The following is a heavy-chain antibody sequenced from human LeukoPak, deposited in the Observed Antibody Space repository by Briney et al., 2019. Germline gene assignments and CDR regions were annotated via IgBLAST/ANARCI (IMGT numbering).Heavy chain of an antibody. CDR1: GGTFSSYA. CDR2: IIPFFGTA. V-gene: IGHV1-69*13. D-gene: IGHD3-22*01. J-gene: IGHJ4*02. CDR3: ARERPNYYDSSGYSHFDY. Sequence: SVKVSCKASGGTFSSYAISWVRQAPGQGLEWMGGIIPFFGTANYAQKFQGRVTITADESTSTAYMELSSLRSEDTAVYYCARERPNYYDSSGYSHFDYWGQGTLVTVSS.